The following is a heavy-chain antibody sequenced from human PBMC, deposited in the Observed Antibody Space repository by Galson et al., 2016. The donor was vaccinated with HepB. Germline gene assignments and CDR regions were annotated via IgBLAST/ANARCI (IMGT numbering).Heavy chain of an antibody. CDR3: AREGSSGWYDHLDH. D-gene: IGHD6-19*01. V-gene: IGHV3-33*08. CDR1: GFTFSDYT. Sequence: SLRLSCAASGFTFSDYTIMWVAAIGHDGRNQYYPDSVEGRFSISRDNYKNTLYLQMNSLKTEDTAVYYCAREGSSGWYDHLDHWGQGTLVTVSS. J-gene: IGHJ4*02. CDR2: IGHDGRNQ.